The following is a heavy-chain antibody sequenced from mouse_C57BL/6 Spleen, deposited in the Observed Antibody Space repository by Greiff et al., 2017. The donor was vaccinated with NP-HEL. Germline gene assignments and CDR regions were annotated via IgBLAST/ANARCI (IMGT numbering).Heavy chain of an antibody. CDR3: ARATTVVATRYFDV. Sequence: VMLVESGPGLVAPSQSLSITCTVSGFSLTSYAISWVRQPPGKGLEWLGVIWTGGGTNYNSALKSRLSISKDNSKSQVFLKMNSLQTDDTARYYCARATTVVATRYFDVWGTGTTVTVSS. J-gene: IGHJ1*03. D-gene: IGHD1-1*01. CDR1: GFSLTSYA. CDR2: IWTGGGT. V-gene: IGHV2-9-1*01.